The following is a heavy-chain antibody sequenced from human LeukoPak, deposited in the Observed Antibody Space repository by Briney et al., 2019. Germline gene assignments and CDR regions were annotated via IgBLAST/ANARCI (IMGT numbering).Heavy chain of an antibody. CDR3: ARPPHAYGFDM. V-gene: IGHV3-74*01. Sequence: GGSLRLSCAASGFSFSNNWMHWIRQIPGKGLVWVSHINPDGSNIKYADSVKGRFTISRDNAKNTLYLQMNSLRAEDTAVYYSARPPHAYGFDMWGQGTMVTVSS. J-gene: IGHJ3*02. CDR1: GFSFSNNW. CDR2: INPDGSNI.